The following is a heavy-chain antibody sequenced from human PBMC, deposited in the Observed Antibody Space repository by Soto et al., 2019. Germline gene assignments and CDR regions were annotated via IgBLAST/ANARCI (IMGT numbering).Heavy chain of an antibody. D-gene: IGHD2-8*01. V-gene: IGHV4-59*01. CDR2: IYYSGST. CDR3: ARDIVLPRASWFDP. J-gene: IGHJ5*02. CDR1: GGSISSYY. Sequence: QVQLQESGPGLVKPSETLSLTCTVSGGSISSYYWSWIRQPPGKGLEWIGYIYYSGSTNYNPSLKSRVTISVDTSKNQFSLKLSSVTAADTAVYYCARDIVLPRASWFDPWGQGTLVTAAS.